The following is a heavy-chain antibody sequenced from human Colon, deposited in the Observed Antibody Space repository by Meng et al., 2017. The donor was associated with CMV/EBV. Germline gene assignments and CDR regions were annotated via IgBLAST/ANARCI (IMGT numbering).Heavy chain of an antibody. CDR1: GFDFSNYW. V-gene: IGHV3-7*01. D-gene: IGHD2-2*01. CDR3: VRLLGYCSSTSCPGGDY. J-gene: IGHJ4*02. CDR2: IKKDGSEQ. Sequence: GGSLRLSCVASGFDFSNYWMNWVRQAPGKGLEWVANIKKDGSEQYYADSVKGRFTISRDNTKNSLFLQMNSLRAEDTAVYYCVRLLGYCSSTSCPGGDYWGQGTLVTVSS.